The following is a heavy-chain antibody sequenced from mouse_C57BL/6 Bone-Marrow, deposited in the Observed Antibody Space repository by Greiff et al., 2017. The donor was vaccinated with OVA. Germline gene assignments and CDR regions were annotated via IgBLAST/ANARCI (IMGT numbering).Heavy chain of an antibody. CDR2: ISSGGGYT. CDR1: GFTFTSYG. V-gene: IGHV5-6*01. Sequence: VQLMQSGGDLVKPGGSLKLSCAASGFTFTSYGMPWVRQTPDKGLEWVATISSGGGYTYYPDRWKGRFTVSRDNAKNTLYLQMSSLKSEDTAMYYCARRRYDYYGENAMDYWGQGTSVTVSS. J-gene: IGHJ4*01. CDR3: ARRRYDYYGENAMDY. D-gene: IGHD1-1*01.